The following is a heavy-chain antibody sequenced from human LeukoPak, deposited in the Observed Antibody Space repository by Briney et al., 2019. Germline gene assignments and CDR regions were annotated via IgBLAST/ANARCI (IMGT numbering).Heavy chain of an antibody. Sequence: ASVKVSCKASGYTFTSYDINWVRQATGQGLEWMGWMNPNSGNTGYAQKFQGRVTITRNTSISTAYMELSSLRSEDTAVYYCARGEYYYDTPRYWFDPWGQGTLVTVSS. V-gene: IGHV1-8*01. CDR1: GYTFTSYD. D-gene: IGHD3-22*01. CDR2: MNPNSGNT. CDR3: ARGEYYYDTPRYWFDP. J-gene: IGHJ5*02.